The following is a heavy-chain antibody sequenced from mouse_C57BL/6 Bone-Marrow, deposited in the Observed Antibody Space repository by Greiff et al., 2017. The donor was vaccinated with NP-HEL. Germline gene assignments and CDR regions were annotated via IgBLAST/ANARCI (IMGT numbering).Heavy chain of an antibody. D-gene: IGHD1-1*01. J-gene: IGHJ3*01. CDR3: ARGGVYGSSAY. Sequence: QVQLQQSGAELVMPGASVKLSCKASGYTFTSYWMHWVKQRPGQGLEWIGEIDPSDSYTNYNQKFKGKSTLTVDKSSSTAYMQLSSLTSEDSAVYDCARGGVYGSSAYWGQGTLVTVSA. V-gene: IGHV1-69*01. CDR2: IDPSDSYT. CDR1: GYTFTSYW.